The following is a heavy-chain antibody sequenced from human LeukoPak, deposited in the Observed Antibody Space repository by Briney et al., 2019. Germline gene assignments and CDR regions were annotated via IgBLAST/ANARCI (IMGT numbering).Heavy chain of an antibody. V-gene: IGHV3-23*01. CDR1: GFTFSSYD. Sequence: GGTLRLSCAASGFTFSSYDMSWVRQAPGKGLEWVSAISGSGGSTYYADSVKGRFTISRDNSKNTLYLQMNSLRAEDTAVYYCAKEGVYYYDSSGSHFDYWGQGTLVTVSS. CDR2: ISGSGGST. J-gene: IGHJ4*02. D-gene: IGHD3-22*01. CDR3: AKEGVYYYDSSGSHFDY.